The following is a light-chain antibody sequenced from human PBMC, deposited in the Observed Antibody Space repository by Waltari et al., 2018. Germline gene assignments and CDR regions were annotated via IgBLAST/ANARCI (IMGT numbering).Light chain of an antibody. V-gene: IGKV3-11*01. Sequence: EIVLTQSPATLSLSPGESANLPCRASQSVSSFFAWYQQNHGQAPRLLIYDASNRATGIPARFSGSGSGTDFTLTISSLEPEDFAVYYCQQRSNWPLLTFGGGTKVEIK. CDR1: QSVSSF. CDR2: DAS. CDR3: QQRSNWPLLT. J-gene: IGKJ4*01.